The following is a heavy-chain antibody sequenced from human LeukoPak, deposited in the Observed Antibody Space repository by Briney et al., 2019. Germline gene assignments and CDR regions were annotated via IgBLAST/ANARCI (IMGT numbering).Heavy chain of an antibody. CDR3: ARMVYDTSGYYPSFDY. CDR2: IYHSGTT. J-gene: IGHJ4*02. V-gene: IGHV4-4*02. Sequence: SGTLSLTCAVSGGYISSFYWWSWVRQPPGKWLEWIGEIYHSGTTNSNPSLKSRVAISVDKSNNQFSLRLSSVTAADTAVYYCARMVYDTSGYYPSFDYWGQGTLVTVSS. CDR1: GGYISSFYW. D-gene: IGHD3-22*01.